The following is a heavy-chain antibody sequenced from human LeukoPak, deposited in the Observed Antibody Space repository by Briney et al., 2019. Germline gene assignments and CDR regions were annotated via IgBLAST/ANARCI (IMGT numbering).Heavy chain of an antibody. CDR1: GFTFSSYW. CDR3: VPTYYYDSSGSTSFDY. Sequence: GGSLRLSCAASGFTFSSYWMHWVRQAPGKGLVWVSRINSDGSSTSYADSVKGRFTISRDNAKNTLYLQMNSLRAEDTAVYYCVPTYYYDSSGSTSFDYWGQGTLVTVSS. J-gene: IGHJ4*02. D-gene: IGHD3-22*01. CDR2: INSDGSST. V-gene: IGHV3-74*01.